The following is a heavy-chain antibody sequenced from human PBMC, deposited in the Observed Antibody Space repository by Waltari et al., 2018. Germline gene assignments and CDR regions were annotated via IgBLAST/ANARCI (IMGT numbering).Heavy chain of an antibody. Sequence: EVQLVESGGGLVLAGGSLNGAGAAFGFTFSVCRVHWVGHAAGNGLEGVSHIKSKANNYATEYTASMQGRFSISRDDSKNMAYLQMHSLKTEDTAVYYCISSGSFLYYFDYWGQGTLVTVSS. CDR1: GFTFSVCR. CDR3: ISSGSFLYYFDY. V-gene: IGHV3-73*02. D-gene: IGHD1-26*01. J-gene: IGHJ4*02. CDR2: IKSKANNYAT.